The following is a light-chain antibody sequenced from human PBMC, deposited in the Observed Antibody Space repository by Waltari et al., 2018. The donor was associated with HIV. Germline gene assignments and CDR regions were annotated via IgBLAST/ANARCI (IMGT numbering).Light chain of an antibody. J-gene: IGKJ4*01. CDR2: DAS. CDR3: QQYDNLPPLT. CDR1: QDISNY. Sequence: DIQMTQSPSSLSASVGDRVTITCQASQDISNYLNWYQHKPGKAPKLLIYDASNLETGVPSRFSGSGSGTDFTLTISSLQPEDIATYYCQQYDNLPPLTFGGGTKVEIK. V-gene: IGKV1-33*01.